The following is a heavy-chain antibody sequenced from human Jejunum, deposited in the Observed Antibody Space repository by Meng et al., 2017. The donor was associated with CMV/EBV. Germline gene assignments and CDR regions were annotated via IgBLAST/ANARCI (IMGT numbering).Heavy chain of an antibody. CDR3: ASALEYYYDSSVSGIDY. D-gene: IGHD3-22*01. CDR2: NSGSGRSM. J-gene: IGHJ4*02. Sequence: SAYSKNWVRETPGKGLEWSSSNSGSGRSMYYAGSDRGRVTISRDEAKNSLYLQMNSLGAEDTAVYYCASALEYYYDSSVSGIDYWGQGTRVTVSS. V-gene: IGHV3-21*01. CDR1: SAYS.